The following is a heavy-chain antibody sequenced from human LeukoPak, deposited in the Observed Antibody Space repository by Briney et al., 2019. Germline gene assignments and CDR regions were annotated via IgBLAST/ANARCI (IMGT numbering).Heavy chain of an antibody. J-gene: IGHJ4*02. D-gene: IGHD3-22*01. V-gene: IGHV3-23*01. Sequence: GGSLRLSCAASGFTFSSYSMNWVRQAPGKGLEWVSAISGSGGSTYYADSVKGRFTISRDNSKNTLYLQMNSLRAEDTAVYYCAKDPYYYYDSSGYLNYFDYWGQGTLVTVSS. CDR1: GFTFSSYS. CDR2: ISGSGGST. CDR3: AKDPYYYYDSSGYLNYFDY.